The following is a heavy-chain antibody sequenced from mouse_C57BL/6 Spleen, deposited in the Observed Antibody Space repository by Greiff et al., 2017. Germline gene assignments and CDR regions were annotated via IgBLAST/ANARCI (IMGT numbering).Heavy chain of an antibody. J-gene: IGHJ3*01. V-gene: IGHV1-9*01. Sequence: QVQLKQSGAELMKPGASVKLSCKATGYSFTGYWIEWVKQRPGHGLEWIGEILPGSGSTNYNEKFKGKATFTADTSSNTAYMQLSSLTTEDSAIYYCARGMDDGYYLAWFAYWGQGTLVTVSA. D-gene: IGHD2-3*01. CDR1: GYSFTGYW. CDR2: ILPGSGST. CDR3: ARGMDDGYYLAWFAY.